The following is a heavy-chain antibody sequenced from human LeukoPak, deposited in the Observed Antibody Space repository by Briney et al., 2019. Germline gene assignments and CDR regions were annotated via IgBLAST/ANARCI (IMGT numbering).Heavy chain of an antibody. CDR2: IYYSGST. CDR3: ARHLGASGLIDY. Sequence: SETLSLTCTVSGGSISSYYWSWIRQPPGKGLEWIGYIYYSGSTNYNPSLKSRVTISVDMSKNQFSLKLSSVTAADTAVYYCARHLGASGLIDYWGQGTLVTVSS. J-gene: IGHJ4*02. D-gene: IGHD1-26*01. CDR1: GGSISSYY. V-gene: IGHV4-59*08.